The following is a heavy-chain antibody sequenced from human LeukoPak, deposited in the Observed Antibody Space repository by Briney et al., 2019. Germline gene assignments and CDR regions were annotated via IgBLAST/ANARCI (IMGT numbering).Heavy chain of an antibody. CDR1: GFTFGDYA. CDR3: TRVRGSYEWVDY. J-gene: IGHJ4*02. V-gene: IGHV3-49*04. D-gene: IGHD1-26*01. CDR2: IRGKTYGGTT. Sequence: GGSLRLSCTASGFTFGDYAMSWVRQTPGKGLEWVGFIRGKTYGGTTEYAASVKGRFAISRDDSKSIAYLQMNSLKTEDTGVYYCTRVRGSYEWVDYWGQGTLVTVSS.